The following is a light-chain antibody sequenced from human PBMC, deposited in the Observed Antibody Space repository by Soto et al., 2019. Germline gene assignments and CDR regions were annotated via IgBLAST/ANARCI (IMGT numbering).Light chain of an antibody. CDR3: LSYGKV. Sequence: QSALSQPASVSGSPGQSITISCTGINSGVVNYEYVSWYQQFPDNAPKLIIYEGRERPSGVSDRFSGSKSDNAASLTISALQTEDEAEYFCLSYGKVFGTGTKLTVL. J-gene: IGLJ1*01. CDR1: NSGVVNYEY. V-gene: IGLV2-23*01. CDR2: EGR.